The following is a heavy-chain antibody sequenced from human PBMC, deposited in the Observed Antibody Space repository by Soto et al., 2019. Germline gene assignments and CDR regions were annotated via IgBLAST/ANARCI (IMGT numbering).Heavy chain of an antibody. CDR3: ARLPITGTTGVDY. V-gene: IGHV4-39*01. D-gene: IGHD1-20*01. J-gene: IGHJ4*02. Sequence: QLQLQESGPGLVKPSENLSLTCTVSGGSISSSSYYWGWIRQPPGKGLEWIGSIYYSGSTYYNTSLKSRVTISVDTSRNQFSLKRSSVTAADTAVYYWARLPITGTTGVDYWGQGTLVTVSS. CDR1: GGSISSSSYY. CDR2: IYYSGST.